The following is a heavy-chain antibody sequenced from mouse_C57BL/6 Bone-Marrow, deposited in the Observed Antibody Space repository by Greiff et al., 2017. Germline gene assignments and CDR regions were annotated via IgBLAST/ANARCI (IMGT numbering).Heavy chain of an antibody. CDR3: ARGDDNGFDY. CDR2: INPNNGGT. CDR1: GYTFTDYY. J-gene: IGHJ2*01. D-gene: IGHD2-4*01. Sequence: VQLQQSGPELVKPGASVKISCKASGYTFTDYYMNWVKQSHGKSLEWIGDINPNNGGTRYNQKFKGKATLTVDKSSSTAYMELRSLTSEDSAVYYCARGDDNGFDYWGQGTTLTVSS. V-gene: IGHV1-26*01.